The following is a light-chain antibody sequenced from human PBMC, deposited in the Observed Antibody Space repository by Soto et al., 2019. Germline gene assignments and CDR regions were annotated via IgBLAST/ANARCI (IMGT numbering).Light chain of an antibody. Sequence: DIQMTQSPSNLAGSGGDVVTGARRASQTISSWLAWYQQKPGKAPKLLIYKASTLKSGVPSRFSGSGSGTEFTLSISSLQPDDFATYYCQHYYSDAETFGQGTKVDIK. CDR2: KAS. CDR3: QHYYSDAET. J-gene: IGKJ1*01. V-gene: IGKV1-5*03. CDR1: QTISSW.